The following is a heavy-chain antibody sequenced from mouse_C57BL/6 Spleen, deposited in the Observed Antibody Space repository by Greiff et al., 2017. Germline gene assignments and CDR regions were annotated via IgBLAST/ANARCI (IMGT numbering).Heavy chain of an antibody. V-gene: IGHV1-82*01. D-gene: IGHD2-1*01. CDR3: ARDGNSSGDY. J-gene: IGHJ4*01. Sequence: VQLQQSGPELVKPGASVKISCKASGYAFSSSWMNWVKQRPGKGLEWIGRIYPGDGDTNYNGKFKGKATLTADKSSSTAYMQLSSLTSEDSAVYFCARDGNSSGDYWGQGTSVTVSS. CDR1: GYAFSSSW. CDR2: IYPGDGDT.